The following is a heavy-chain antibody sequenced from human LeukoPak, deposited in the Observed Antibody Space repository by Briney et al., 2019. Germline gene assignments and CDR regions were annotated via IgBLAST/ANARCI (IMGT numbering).Heavy chain of an antibody. CDR3: ARETHYALDV. CDR2: IIPILNIT. CDR1: GGTLSYYT. J-gene: IGHJ6*02. V-gene: IGHV1-69*02. Sequence: SVKVSCKASGGTLSYYTFSWVRQAPGQGLEWMGRIIPILNITNYSQMFEGRVTISADKSTSTAFMELSSLRFEDTAVYFCARETHYALDVWGQGTTVIVS.